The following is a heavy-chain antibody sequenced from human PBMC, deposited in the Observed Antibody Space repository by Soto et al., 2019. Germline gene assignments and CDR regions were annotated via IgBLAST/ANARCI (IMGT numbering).Heavy chain of an antibody. J-gene: IGHJ4*02. V-gene: IGHV3-21*01. CDR3: ARESEDLTSNFDY. CDR2: ISSTTNYI. CDR1: GFTFSRYS. Sequence: SGFTFSRYSMNWVRQAPGKGLEWVSSISSTTNYIYYADSMKGRFTVSRDNAKNSVYLDMNSLSAEDTAVYYCARESEDLTSNFDYWGQGTLVTVSS.